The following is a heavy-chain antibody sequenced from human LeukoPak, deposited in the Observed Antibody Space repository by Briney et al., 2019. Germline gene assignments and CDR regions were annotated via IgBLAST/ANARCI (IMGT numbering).Heavy chain of an antibody. J-gene: IGHJ3*02. CDR1: GYSFSNYD. Sequence: ASVKVSCKASGYSFSNYDVNWVRQAAGQGLEWMGWMNPNSGKTGYAQKFQGRVTITRTTSMNTTYMELRSLRSEDTAVYYCARAFWGGYDYDAFDIWGHGTVVTVSS. CDR2: MNPNSGKT. CDR3: ARAFWGGYDYDAFDI. D-gene: IGHD5-12*01. V-gene: IGHV1-8*02.